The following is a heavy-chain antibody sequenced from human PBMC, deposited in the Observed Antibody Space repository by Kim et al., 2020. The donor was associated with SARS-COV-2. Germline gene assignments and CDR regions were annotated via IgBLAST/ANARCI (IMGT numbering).Heavy chain of an antibody. V-gene: IGHV4-39*01. J-gene: IGHJ4*02. D-gene: IGHD2-2*01. Sequence: YYNPALTSRVTISVDTSKNQYSLKLSCETAADTAVYYCARVPGAIIVVDYWSQGSLVTVSS. CDR3: ARVPGAIIVVDY.